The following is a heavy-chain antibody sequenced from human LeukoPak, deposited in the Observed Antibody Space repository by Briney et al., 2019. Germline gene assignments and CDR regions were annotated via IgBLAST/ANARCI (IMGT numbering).Heavy chain of an antibody. CDR2: IRSKANSYAT. D-gene: IGHD3-22*01. J-gene: IGHJ4*02. CDR1: GFTFSGSA. Sequence: GGSLRLSCAASGFTFSGSAMHWVRQASGKGLEWVGRIRSKANSYATAYAASVKGRFTISRDDSKNTAYLQMNSLKNEVKAVYYCTKHLDTYYYDSLLDWGQGTLVTVSS. CDR3: TKHLDTYYYDSLLD. V-gene: IGHV3-73*01.